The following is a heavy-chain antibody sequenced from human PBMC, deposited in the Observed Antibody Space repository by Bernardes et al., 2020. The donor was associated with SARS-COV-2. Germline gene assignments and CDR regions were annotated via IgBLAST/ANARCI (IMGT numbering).Heavy chain of an antibody. D-gene: IGHD5-18*01. CDR3: AKVQAILWIRPNYSGVDV. CDR1: GFTFNNFG. CDR2: ISYEGSKK. V-gene: IGHV3-30*18. J-gene: IGHJ6*02. Sequence: GGSLRLSCAASGFTFNNFGMHWVRQAPGKGLEWVAVISYEGSKKYYRDSVEGRFIISKDSSKNTVYLQMNSLRTEDTGVYYCAKVQAILWIRPNYSGVDVWGQGTTVTVSS.